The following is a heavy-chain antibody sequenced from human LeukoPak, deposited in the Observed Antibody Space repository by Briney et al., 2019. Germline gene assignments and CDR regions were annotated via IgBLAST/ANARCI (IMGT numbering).Heavy chain of an antibody. CDR2: MNPNSGNT. Sequence: ASVKVSCKASGYTFTSYDINWVRQATGQGLEWMGWMNPNSGNTGYAQKFQGRVTITRNTSISTAYMELSSLRAEDTAFYYCAKASNYDSSGYYSSWGQGTLVTVSS. J-gene: IGHJ5*02. V-gene: IGHV1-8*03. D-gene: IGHD3-22*01. CDR1: GYTFTSYD. CDR3: AKASNYDSSGYYSS.